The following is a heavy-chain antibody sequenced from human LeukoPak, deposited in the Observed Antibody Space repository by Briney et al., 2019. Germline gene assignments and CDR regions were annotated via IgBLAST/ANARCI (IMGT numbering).Heavy chain of an antibody. D-gene: IGHD5-12*01. CDR3: ARDVWTYSGEAFDY. V-gene: IGHV3-7*03. J-gene: IGHJ4*02. CDR2: IKEDGSVK. CDR1: GITFNDNW. Sequence: GGSLRLSCAASGITFNDNWMSWVRQAPGKGLEWVANIKEDGSVKYYVDSVKGRFTISRDNAKSSLYLQMSSLRAEDTAVYYCARDVWTYSGEAFDYWGQGALVTVSS.